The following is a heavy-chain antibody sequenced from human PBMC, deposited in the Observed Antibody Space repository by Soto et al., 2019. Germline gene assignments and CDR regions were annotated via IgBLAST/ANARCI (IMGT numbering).Heavy chain of an antibody. CDR2: ISGSGGST. CDR1: GFTFSSYA. J-gene: IGHJ4*02. CDR3: AKSVPRGYYYDSSGYYYFDY. V-gene: IGHV3-23*01. D-gene: IGHD3-22*01. Sequence: GGSLRLSCAASGFTFSSYAMSWVRQAPGKGLEWVSAISGSGGSTYYADSVKGRFTISRDNSKNTLYLQMNSLRAEDTAVYYCAKSVPRGYYYDSSGYYYFDYWGQGTLVTVSS.